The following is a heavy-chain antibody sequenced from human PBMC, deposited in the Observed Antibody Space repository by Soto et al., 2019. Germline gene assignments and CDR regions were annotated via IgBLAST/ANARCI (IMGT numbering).Heavy chain of an antibody. Sequence: PGGSLRLSCAASGFTFSSYAMSWVRQAPGKGLEWVSAISGSGGSTYYADSVKGRFTISRDNSKNTLYLQMNSLRAEDTAVYYCARDPRAVVTPGWYYYYGMDVWGQGTTVTVSS. V-gene: IGHV3-23*01. CDR1: GFTFSSYA. D-gene: IGHD2-21*02. CDR3: ARDPRAVVTPGWYYYYGMDV. J-gene: IGHJ6*02. CDR2: ISGSGGST.